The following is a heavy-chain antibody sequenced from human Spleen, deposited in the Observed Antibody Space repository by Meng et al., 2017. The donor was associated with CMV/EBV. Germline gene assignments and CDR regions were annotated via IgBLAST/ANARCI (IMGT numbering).Heavy chain of an antibody. CDR3: ARPELTVYYAMDV. J-gene: IGHJ6*02. CDR1: GFTFSSYS. CDR2: ISSSSSTI. D-gene: IGHD1-7*01. Sequence: GESLKISCAASGFTFSSYSMNWVRQAPGKGLEWVSYISSSSSTIYYADSVKGRFTISRDNDNDSLYLQMNSLRAEDTAVYYCARPELTVYYAMDVWGQGTTVTVSS. V-gene: IGHV3-48*04.